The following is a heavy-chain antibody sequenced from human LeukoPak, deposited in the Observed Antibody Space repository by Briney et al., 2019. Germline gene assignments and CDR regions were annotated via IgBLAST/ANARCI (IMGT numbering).Heavy chain of an antibody. J-gene: IGHJ4*02. CDR1: GYTFTSHD. CDR2: INSNNGDT. CDR3: ARNHEGFRY. V-gene: IGHV1-8*03. Sequence: ASVKVSCRASGYTFTSHDIIWVRQATGQGLEWMGWINSNNGDTTYARSFQDRVTITRDTSISTAYMELTSLRSDDTAVYYCARNHEGFRYWGQGTLVTVSS.